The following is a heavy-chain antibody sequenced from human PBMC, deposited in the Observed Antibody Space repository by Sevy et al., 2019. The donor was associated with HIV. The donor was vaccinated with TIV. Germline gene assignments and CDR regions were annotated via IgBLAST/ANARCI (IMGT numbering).Heavy chain of an antibody. V-gene: IGHV3-21*01. Sequence: GSLRLSCAASGFTFSSYSMNWVRQAPGKGLEWVSSISSSSSYIYYADSVKSRFTISRDNAKNSLYLQMNSLRAEDTAVYYCARGAVAATRGTLGYWGQGTLVTVSS. J-gene: IGHJ4*02. CDR1: GFTFSSYS. CDR3: ARGAVAATRGTLGY. D-gene: IGHD2-15*01. CDR2: ISSSSSYI.